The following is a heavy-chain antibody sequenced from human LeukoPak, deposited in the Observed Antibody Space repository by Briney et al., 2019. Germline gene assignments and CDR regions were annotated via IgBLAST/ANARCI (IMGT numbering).Heavy chain of an antibody. Sequence: GGSLRLSCAASGFTFSSYAMTWVRQAPGKGLEWVSSISSGGGTTYYADSVKGRFTISRDSSKNTLYLQMNSLRAEDTAVYYCAKDPGGSWDYWGQGALVTVSS. D-gene: IGHD2-8*02. CDR2: ISSGGGTT. CDR1: GFTFSSYA. V-gene: IGHV3-23*01. CDR3: AKDPGGSWDY. J-gene: IGHJ4*02.